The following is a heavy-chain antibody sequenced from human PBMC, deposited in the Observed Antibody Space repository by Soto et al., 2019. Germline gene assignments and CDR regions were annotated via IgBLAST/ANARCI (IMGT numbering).Heavy chain of an antibody. D-gene: IGHD3-10*01. CDR1: VYTLTELS. CDR3: ATLTMVNGWFDP. J-gene: IGHJ5*02. V-gene: IGHV1-24*01. Sequence: ASVKVSCKFSVYTLTELSIHCVRQAPGKGLEWMGGFDPEDGETIYAQKFQGRVTMTEDTSTDTAYMELSSLRSEDTAVYSCATLTMVNGWFDPWGQGTLVTVSS. CDR2: FDPEDGET.